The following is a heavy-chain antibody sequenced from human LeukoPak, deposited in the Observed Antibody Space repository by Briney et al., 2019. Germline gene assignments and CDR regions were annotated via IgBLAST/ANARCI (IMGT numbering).Heavy chain of an antibody. CDR1: GYTFTSYW. D-gene: IGHD2-2*01. V-gene: IGHV5-51*01. CDR2: IYPGDSDT. J-gene: IGHJ5*02. Sequence: ASVKVSCKASGYTFTSYWIAWVRQMPGKGLEWMGIIYPGDSDTRYSPSFQGQVIISADKSISTAYLQWSSLKASDTAMYYCARGSTRGYNWFDPWGQGTLVTVSS. CDR3: ARGSTRGYNWFDP.